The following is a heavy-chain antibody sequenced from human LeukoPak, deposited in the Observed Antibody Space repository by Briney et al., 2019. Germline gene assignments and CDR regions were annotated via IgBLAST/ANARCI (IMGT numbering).Heavy chain of an antibody. J-gene: IGHJ3*02. D-gene: IGHD3-22*01. CDR1: GYTFTGYY. V-gene: IGHV1-2*04. Sequence: ASVKVSCKASGYTFTGYYMHWVRQAPGQGLEWMGWINPNSGGTNYAQKFQGWVTMTRDTSISTAYMELSRLRSDDTAVYYCARDPADTMSDDAFDIWGQGTMVTVSS. CDR3: ARDPADTMSDDAFDI. CDR2: INPNSGGT.